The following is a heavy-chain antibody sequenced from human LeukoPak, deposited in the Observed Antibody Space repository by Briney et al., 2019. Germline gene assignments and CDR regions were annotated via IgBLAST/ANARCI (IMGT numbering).Heavy chain of an antibody. V-gene: IGHV1-18*01. J-gene: IGHJ4*02. Sequence: ASVKVSCKASGYTFTSYGISWVRQAPGQGLERMGWISAYNGNTNYAQKLQGRVTMTTDTSTSTAYMELRSLRSDDTAVYYCARDPGYYDILTGYYNGIGYWGQGTLVTVSS. CDR3: ARDPGYYDILTGYYNGIGY. CDR2: ISAYNGNT. D-gene: IGHD3-9*01. CDR1: GYTFTSYG.